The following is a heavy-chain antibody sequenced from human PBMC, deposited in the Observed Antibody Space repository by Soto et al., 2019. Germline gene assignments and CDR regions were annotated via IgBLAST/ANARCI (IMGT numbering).Heavy chain of an antibody. CDR3: TRDRYDNYYYYGMDV. Sequence: PGGSLRLSCAASGITFSSHWMHWVRQVPGKGPVWVSRINPDGSSTTYADSVKGRFTISRDNAKNTLYLQMNSLRAEDTAVYYCTRDRYDNYYYYGMDVWGQGTTVTV. CDR2: INPDGSST. J-gene: IGHJ6*02. CDR1: GITFSSHW. V-gene: IGHV3-74*01. D-gene: IGHD3-22*01.